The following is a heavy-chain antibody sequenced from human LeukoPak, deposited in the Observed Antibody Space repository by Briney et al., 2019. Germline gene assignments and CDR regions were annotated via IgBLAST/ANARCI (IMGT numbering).Heavy chain of an antibody. CDR3: ARDLLRAVAGTLAYYGMDV. CDR2: IWYDGSNK. D-gene: IGHD6-19*01. Sequence: PGRSLRLSCAASGFTYSSYGMHGLRQASGKGLEGVADIWYDGSNKYYANSVKGLFTISRDNSKNTLYLQMNSLRAEDTAVYYCARDLLRAVAGTLAYYGMDVWGQGTTVTVSS. V-gene: IGHV3-33*01. CDR1: GFTYSSYG. J-gene: IGHJ6*02.